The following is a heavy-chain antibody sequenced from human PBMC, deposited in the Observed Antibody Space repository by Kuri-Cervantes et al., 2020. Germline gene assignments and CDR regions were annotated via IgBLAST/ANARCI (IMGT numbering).Heavy chain of an antibody. J-gene: IGHJ4*02. CDR3: ARIDYGGNGFDY. D-gene: IGHD4-23*01. Sequence: YNPSLKSRVTISVDTSKNQFSLKLSSVTAADTAVYYCARIDYGGNGFDYWGQGTLVTVSS. V-gene: IGHV4-34*01.